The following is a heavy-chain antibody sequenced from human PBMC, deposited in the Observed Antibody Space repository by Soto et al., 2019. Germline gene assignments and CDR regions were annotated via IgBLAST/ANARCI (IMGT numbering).Heavy chain of an antibody. CDR2: IIPIFGTA. CDR1: GGTFSSYA. J-gene: IGHJ5*02. CDR3: ARGDFALFGVVIIQDWFDP. V-gene: IGHV1-69*12. D-gene: IGHD3-3*01. Sequence: QVQLVQSGAEVKKPGSSVKVSCKASGGTFSSYAISWVRQAPGQGLEWMGGIIPIFGTANYAQKFQGRVTIPAVEYSSTAHMGRSSLRSEDTAVYYCARGDFALFGVVIIQDWFDPWGQGTLVTVSS.